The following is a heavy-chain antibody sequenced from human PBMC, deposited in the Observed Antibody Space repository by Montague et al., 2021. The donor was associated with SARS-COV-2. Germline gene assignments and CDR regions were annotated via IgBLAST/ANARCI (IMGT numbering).Heavy chain of an antibody. D-gene: IGHD4-11*01. CDR1: GVSITSTSW. CDR2: ISYGGIA. Sequence: SETLSLTCAVYGVSITSTSWWSLVRQPPGKGLEWIGEISYGGIATYNPSRKSRATISMDRSRNLFSLKLSSVTAADTAIYYCAGKVLTVPADYWGQGTLVTVS. V-gene: IGHV4-4*02. CDR3: AGKVLTVPADY. J-gene: IGHJ4*02.